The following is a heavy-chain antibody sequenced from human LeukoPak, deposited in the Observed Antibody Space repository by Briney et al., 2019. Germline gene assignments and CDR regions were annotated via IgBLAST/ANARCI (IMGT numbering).Heavy chain of an antibody. J-gene: IGHJ5*02. Sequence: PSETLSLTCTVPGGSISGHYWSWIRQSPGRGLEWIGNIWTSGITKYNPSLNSRVSISIDTSKNQFSLKVSSMTAADTAVYYCARQAQDGSDNYFDPWGQGTLVTVSS. CDR3: ARQAQDGSDNYFDP. V-gene: IGHV4-4*09. CDR2: IWTSGIT. D-gene: IGHD1-14*01. CDR1: GGSISGHY.